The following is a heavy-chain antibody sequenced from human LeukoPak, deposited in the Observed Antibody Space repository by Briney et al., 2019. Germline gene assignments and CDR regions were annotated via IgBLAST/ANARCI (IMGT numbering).Heavy chain of an antibody. CDR3: ARGGSSYGSPFDY. D-gene: IGHD5-18*01. V-gene: IGHV4-34*01. Sequence: SSETLSLTCAVYGGSFRGYYWSWLRHPPGKGLEWLGEINHSGSTNYSPSLKSRVPISVDTSKNQSSLKLSSVTAADTAVYYCARGGSSYGSPFDYWGQGTLVTVSS. J-gene: IGHJ4*02. CDR1: GGSFRGYY. CDR2: INHSGST.